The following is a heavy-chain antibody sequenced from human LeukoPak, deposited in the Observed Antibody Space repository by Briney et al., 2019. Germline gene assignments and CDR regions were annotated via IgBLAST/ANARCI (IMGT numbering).Heavy chain of an antibody. V-gene: IGHV4-34*01. J-gene: IGHJ4*02. CDR3: ARHGYSSGYFDY. CDR1: GGSFSGYY. CDR2: INHSGST. D-gene: IGHD6-19*01. Sequence: SETLSLTCAVYGGSFSGYYWSWIRQPPGKGLEWIGEINHSGSTNYNPSLKSRVTISVDTSKNQFSLKLSSVTAADTAVYYCARHGYSSGYFDYWGQGTLVTVSS.